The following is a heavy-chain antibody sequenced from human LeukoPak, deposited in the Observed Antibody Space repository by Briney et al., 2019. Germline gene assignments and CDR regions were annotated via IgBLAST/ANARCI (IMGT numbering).Heavy chain of an antibody. V-gene: IGHV3-7*01. CDR2: IKQDGSEK. CDR3: ARDIVWATYYYGSGRPQGFDP. D-gene: IGHD3-10*01. Sequence: GRSLRLSCAASGFTFSSYAMHWVRQAPGKGLEWVANIKQDGSEKYYVDSVKGRFTISRDNAKNSLYLQMNSLRAEDTAVYYCARDIVWATYYYGSGRPQGFDPWGQGTLVTVSS. CDR1: GFTFSSYA. J-gene: IGHJ5*02.